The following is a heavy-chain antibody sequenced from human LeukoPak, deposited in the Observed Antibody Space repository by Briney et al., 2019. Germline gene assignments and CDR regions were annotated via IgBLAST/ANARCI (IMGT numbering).Heavy chain of an antibody. D-gene: IGHD3-3*01. CDR2: INHSGST. CDR1: GGSFSGYY. Sequence: PSETLSLTCAVYGGSFSGYYWSWIRQPPGKGLEWIGEINHSGSTNYNPSLKSRVTISVDTSKNQFSLKLSSVTAADTAVYYCATSPSFWSGYYSYYYYMDVWGKGTTVTVSS. J-gene: IGHJ6*03. V-gene: IGHV4-34*01. CDR3: ATSPSFWSGYYSYYYYMDV.